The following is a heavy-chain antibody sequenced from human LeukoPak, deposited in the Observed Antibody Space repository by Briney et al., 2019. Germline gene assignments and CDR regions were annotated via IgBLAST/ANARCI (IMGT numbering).Heavy chain of an antibody. Sequence: PGGSLRLSCAVSGFTVSSNYMSWVRQAPGKGLEWVSVIYSGGNTYYADSVKGRFTISRDNSKNTLYLQMNSLRAEDTAVYYCARDEGSGYFDYWGQGTLVTVSS. V-gene: IGHV3-66*01. CDR1: GFTVSSNY. J-gene: IGHJ4*02. D-gene: IGHD2-15*01. CDR2: IYSGGNT. CDR3: ARDEGSGYFDY.